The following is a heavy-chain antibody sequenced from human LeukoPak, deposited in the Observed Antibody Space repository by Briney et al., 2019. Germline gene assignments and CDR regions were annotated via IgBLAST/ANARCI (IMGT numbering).Heavy chain of an antibody. Sequence: PGGSLRLSCAASGFAFDGYAMHWVRQAPGKGLEWVSLISWDGGSTYYADSVKGRFTISRDNSKNSLYLQMNSLRAEDTALYYCAKGSRDGYRNWGQGTLFTVSS. D-gene: IGHD5-24*01. J-gene: IGHJ4*02. CDR1: GFAFDGYA. CDR2: ISWDGGST. V-gene: IGHV3-43D*04. CDR3: AKGSRDGYRN.